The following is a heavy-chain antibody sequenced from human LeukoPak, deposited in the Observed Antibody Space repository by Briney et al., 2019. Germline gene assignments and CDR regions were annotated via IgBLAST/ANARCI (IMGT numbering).Heavy chain of an antibody. V-gene: IGHV4-59*01. CDR2: IYYSGSA. D-gene: IGHD3-3*01. J-gene: IGHJ4*02. Sequence: ASETLSLTCTVPGGSISSYYWSWIRQPPGKGLEWIGYIYYSGSANYNPSLKSRVTISVDTSKNQFSLKLSSVTAADTAVYSCARGFWSGYPSGRFDYWGQGTLVTVS. CDR3: ARGFWSGYPSGRFDY. CDR1: GGSISSYY.